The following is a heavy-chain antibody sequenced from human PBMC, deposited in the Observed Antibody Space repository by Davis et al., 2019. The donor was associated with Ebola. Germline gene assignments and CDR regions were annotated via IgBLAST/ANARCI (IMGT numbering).Heavy chain of an antibody. J-gene: IGHJ4*02. Sequence: GESLKISCAASGFTFSSYAMHWVRQAPGKGLEWVTVMSHDGTIKYYADSVKGRFTISRDSSENTLYLQMNSRGAEDTAMYYCARDNRGGNLIVVASMDYWGQGTLVTVSS. V-gene: IGHV3-30*04. D-gene: IGHD1-26*01. CDR2: MSHDGTIK. CDR1: GFTFSSYA. CDR3: ARDNRGGNLIVVASMDY.